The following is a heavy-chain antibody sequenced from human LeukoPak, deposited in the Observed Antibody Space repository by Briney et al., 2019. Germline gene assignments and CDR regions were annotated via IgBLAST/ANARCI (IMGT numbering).Heavy chain of an antibody. CDR1: GFTFSSYE. CDR2: ISSSGSTI. V-gene: IGHV3-48*03. J-gene: IGHJ4*02. Sequence: PGGSLRLSCAASGFTFSSYEMNWVRQAPGKGLGLVSYISSSGSTIYYADSVKGRFTISRDNAKNSLYLQMNSLRAEDTAVYYCARVDDSSGYAWGQGTLVTVSS. D-gene: IGHD3-22*01. CDR3: ARVDDSSGYA.